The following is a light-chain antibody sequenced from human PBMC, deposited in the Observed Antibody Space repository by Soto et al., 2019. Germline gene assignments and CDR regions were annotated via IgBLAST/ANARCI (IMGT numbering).Light chain of an antibody. CDR3: SSYTSSSRV. CDR1: SSDVGGYNY. CDR2: EVS. V-gene: IGLV2-14*01. J-gene: IGLJ1*01. Sequence: QSVLTQPASVSGSPGQSITISCTGTSSDVGGYNYVSWYQQHPGTAPKLMIYEVSNRPSGLSNRFSGSKSGNTASLTISGLQAEDEADYYCSSYTSSSRVFGTGTKVTVL.